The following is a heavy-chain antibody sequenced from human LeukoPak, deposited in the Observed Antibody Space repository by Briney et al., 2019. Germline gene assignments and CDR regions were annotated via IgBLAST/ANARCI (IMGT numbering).Heavy chain of an antibody. V-gene: IGHV3-11*01. CDR1: GFAFSDYY. CDR2: ISNSDSAI. CDR3: AKDRSYSSSWLFDY. D-gene: IGHD6-13*01. Sequence: GGSLRLSCAASGFAFSDYYMSWIRQAPGKGLEYVSDISNSDSAIYYADSVKGRFTISRDNAKNSLFLQMNSLRAEDTALYYCAKDRSYSSSWLFDYWGQGTLVTVSS. J-gene: IGHJ4*02.